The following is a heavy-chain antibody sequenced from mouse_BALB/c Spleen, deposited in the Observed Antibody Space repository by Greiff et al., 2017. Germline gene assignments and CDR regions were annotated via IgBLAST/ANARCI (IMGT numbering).Heavy chain of an antibody. CDR1: GFSLTSYG. D-gene: IGHD1-1*01. V-gene: IGHV2-9*02. J-gene: IGHJ2*01. Sequence: VMLVESGPGLVAPSQSLSITCTVSGFSLTSYGVHWVRQPPGKGLEWLGVIWAGGSTNYNSALMSRLSISKDNSKSQVFLKMNSLQTDDTAMYYCAREDYYGKDYFDYWGQGTTLTVSS. CDR2: IWAGGST. CDR3: AREDYYGKDYFDY.